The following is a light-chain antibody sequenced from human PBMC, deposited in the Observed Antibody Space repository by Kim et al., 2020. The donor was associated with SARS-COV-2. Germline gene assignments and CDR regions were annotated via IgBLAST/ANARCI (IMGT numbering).Light chain of an antibody. Sequence: LSPGERAPSSFRAIQSVRIVLAWYQQKPGQAPRLLMYDSSTRATGIPARFSGSGSGTDFTLTIITLEPEGSAAYYCQQRITWPIAFGQGTRLEIK. CDR1: QSVRIV. CDR2: DSS. V-gene: IGKV3-11*01. J-gene: IGKJ5*01. CDR3: QQRITWPIA.